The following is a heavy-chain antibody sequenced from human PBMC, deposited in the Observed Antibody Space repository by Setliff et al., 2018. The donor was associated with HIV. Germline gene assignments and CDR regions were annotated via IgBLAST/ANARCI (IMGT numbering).Heavy chain of an antibody. CDR2: INHSGGT. Sequence: SETLSLTCAVSGGTFSLHYYTWIRQSPLRGLEWIGEINHSGGTRYNPSLESRVTISVDTSNNQFSLYLNSVTAADTAVYYCVRLPYSSGWYLDYWGQGTLVTVSS. CDR3: VRLPYSSGWYLDY. D-gene: IGHD6-19*01. CDR1: GGTFSLHY. V-gene: IGHV4-34*01. J-gene: IGHJ4*02.